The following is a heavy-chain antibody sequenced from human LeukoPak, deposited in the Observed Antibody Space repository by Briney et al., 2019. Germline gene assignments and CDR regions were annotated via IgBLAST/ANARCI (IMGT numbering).Heavy chain of an antibody. CDR1: GFTFSSYW. J-gene: IGHJ3*02. Sequence: PGGSLTLSCAASGFTFSSYWMHWVRQAPGKGLVWVSRINTDGNIINNADSVKGRFTISRDNAKNTLYLQMNSLRAEDTAVYYCAKDRRRFKAFTMIVVVNDAFDIWGQGTMVTVSS. V-gene: IGHV3-74*01. CDR3: AKDRRRFKAFTMIVVVNDAFDI. CDR2: INTDGNII. D-gene: IGHD3-22*01.